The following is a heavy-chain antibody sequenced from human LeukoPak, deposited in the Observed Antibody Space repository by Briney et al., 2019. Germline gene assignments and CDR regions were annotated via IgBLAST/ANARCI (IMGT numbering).Heavy chain of an antibody. J-gene: IGHJ6*02. D-gene: IGHD1-26*01. Sequence: SQTLSLTCTVSGGSISSGDYYWSWIRQPPGKGLEWIGYIYYSGSTYYNPSLKSRVTISEDTSKNQFSLKLSSVTAADTAVYYCARDYSGSYSNYYGMDVWGQGTTVTVSS. CDR1: GGSISSGDYY. CDR3: ARDYSGSYSNYYGMDV. V-gene: IGHV4-30-4*01. CDR2: IYYSGST.